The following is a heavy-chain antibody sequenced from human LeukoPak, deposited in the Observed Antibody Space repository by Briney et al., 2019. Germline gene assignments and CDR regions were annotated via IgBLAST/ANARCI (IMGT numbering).Heavy chain of an antibody. D-gene: IGHD3-10*01. V-gene: IGHV4-4*07. J-gene: IGHJ4*02. CDR1: GGSISSYY. Sequence: SETLSLTCTVSGGSISSYYWSWIRQPAGKGLEWIGRIYTSGSTNYNPSLKSRVTISVDTSKNQFSLKLSSVTAADTAVYYCASITMVRGVSDYWGQGTLVTVSS. CDR3: ASITMVRGVSDY. CDR2: IYTSGST.